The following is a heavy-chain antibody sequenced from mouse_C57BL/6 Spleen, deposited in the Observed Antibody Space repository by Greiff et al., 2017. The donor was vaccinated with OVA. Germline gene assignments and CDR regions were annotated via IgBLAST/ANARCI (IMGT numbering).Heavy chain of an antibody. J-gene: IGHJ2*01. CDR2: FYPGSGSI. CDR1: GYTFTEYT. Sequence: VQLQQSGAELVKPGASVKLSCKASGYTFTEYTIHWVKQRSGQGLEWIGWFYPGSGSIKYNEKFKDKATLTADKSSSTVYMELSRLTSDDSAVYFCARHEESSYITTVVAPFFDDWGQGTTLTVSS. CDR3: ARHEESSYITTVVAPFFDD. D-gene: IGHD1-1*01. V-gene: IGHV1-62-2*01.